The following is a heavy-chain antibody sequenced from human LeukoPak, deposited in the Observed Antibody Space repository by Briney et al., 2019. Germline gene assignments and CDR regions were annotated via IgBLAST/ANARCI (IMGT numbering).Heavy chain of an antibody. D-gene: IGHD3-22*01. J-gene: IGHJ1*01. CDR1: GFTFSSYA. CDR3: ARERPNYYDSSGFRPGYFQH. Sequence: GRPLRLSCAASGFTFSSYAMHWVRQAPGKGLEWVAVISYDGSNKYYADSVKGRFTICRDNSKNTLYLQMNSLRAEDTAVYYCARERPNYYDSSGFRPGYFQHWGQGTLVTVSS. CDR2: ISYDGSNK. V-gene: IGHV3-30*01.